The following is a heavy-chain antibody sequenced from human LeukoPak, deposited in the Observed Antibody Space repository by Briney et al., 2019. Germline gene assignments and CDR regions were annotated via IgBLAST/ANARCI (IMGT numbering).Heavy chain of an antibody. D-gene: IGHD6-19*01. V-gene: IGHV3-74*03. Sequence: GGSLRLSCAASGFTSSSYWIHWVRQAPGKGLVWVSIINSDESSTTYADSVKGRFTISRDNAKNTVYLQMNSLRPEDTAVYYCAREARAGWTSGWHYFDYWGQGTLVTVSS. J-gene: IGHJ4*02. CDR2: INSDESST. CDR3: AREARAGWTSGWHYFDY. CDR1: GFTSSSYW.